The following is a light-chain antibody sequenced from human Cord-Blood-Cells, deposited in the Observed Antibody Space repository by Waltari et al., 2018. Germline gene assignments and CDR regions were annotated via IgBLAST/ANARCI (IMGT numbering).Light chain of an antibody. CDR3: QQYYSTPYT. CDR1: QSVLYSSNNKNY. V-gene: IGKV4-1*01. CDR2: WAS. J-gene: IGKJ2*01. Sequence: DIVMTQSPDSLAVPLGARATINCHTSQSVLYSSNNKNYLAWYQQKPGQPPKLLIYWASTRESGVPDRFSGSGSGTDFTLTISSLQAEDVAVYYCQQYYSTPYTFGQGTKLEIK.